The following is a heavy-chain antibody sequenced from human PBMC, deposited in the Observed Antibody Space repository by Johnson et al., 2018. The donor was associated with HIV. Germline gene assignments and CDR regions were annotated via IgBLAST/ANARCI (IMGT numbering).Heavy chain of an antibody. CDR3: ARDWSVVAATFGAFDI. J-gene: IGHJ3*02. CDR1: GFTFSSYE. V-gene: IGHV3-48*03. CDR2: ISSRGSTI. D-gene: IGHD2-15*01. Sequence: EQLVESGGGLVQPGGSLRLSCAASGFTFSSYEMNWVRQAPGQGLAWVSYISSRGSTIYYADSVKGRFPISRDNAKNSLYLQMNSLRAEDTAVYYCARDWSVVAATFGAFDIWGQGTMVTVSS.